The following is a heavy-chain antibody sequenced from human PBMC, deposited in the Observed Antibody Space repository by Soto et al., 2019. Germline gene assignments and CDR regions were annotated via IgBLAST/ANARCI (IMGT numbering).Heavy chain of an antibody. CDR3: ARDPPNPGNRHGMDV. D-gene: IGHD4-4*01. Sequence: GXSVKVSFKASVYTFTSYYMHWVRQAPGQGLEWMGIINPSGGSTSYAQKFQGRVTMTRDTSTSTVYMELSSLRSEDTAVYYCARDPPNPGNRHGMDVWGQGTTVTVSS. CDR1: VYTFTSYY. V-gene: IGHV1-46*01. CDR2: INPSGGST. J-gene: IGHJ6*02.